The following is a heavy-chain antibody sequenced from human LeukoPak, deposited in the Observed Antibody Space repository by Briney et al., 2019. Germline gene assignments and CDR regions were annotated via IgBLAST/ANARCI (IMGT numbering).Heavy chain of an antibody. J-gene: IGHJ4*02. CDR2: IWYDGSNK. Sequence: GGSLRLSCAASGFTFNSYGIHWVRQAPGKGLEWVAFIWYDGSNKYYADSVKGRFTISRDNSKNTLYLQMNSLRAEDTAVYYCARARTTRGFDYWGQGTMVTVSS. CDR1: GFTFNSYG. V-gene: IGHV3-33*01. CDR3: ARARTTRGFDY. D-gene: IGHD4-17*01.